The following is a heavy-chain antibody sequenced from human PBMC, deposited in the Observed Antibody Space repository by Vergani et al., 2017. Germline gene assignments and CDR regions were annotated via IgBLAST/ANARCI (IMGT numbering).Heavy chain of an antibody. J-gene: IGHJ4*02. V-gene: IGHV3-23*01. CDR1: GFTFSSYA. Sequence: EVQLLESGGGLVQPGGSLRLSCAASGFTFSSYAMNWVRQAPGKGLEWVSAISSSGGSTYYADSVKGRFTISRDNSKNTLYLQMNSLRAEDTAVYYCAKGAFRGLASYNDYWGQGTLVTVSS. CDR3: AKGAFRGLASYNDY. D-gene: IGHD1-1*01. CDR2: ISSSGGST.